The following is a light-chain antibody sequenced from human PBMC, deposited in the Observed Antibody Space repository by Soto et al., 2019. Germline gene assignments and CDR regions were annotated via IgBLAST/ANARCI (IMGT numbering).Light chain of an antibody. CDR3: QQYGSSPRT. V-gene: IGKV3-20*01. Sequence: LVFAQSPGRLCLAQGARATLSCRARLSVNSAYLAWYQQKPGQPPRLLIYGASSRATGTPDRFSGSGSGTDVTITICRLEPEDFVVYYGQQYGSSPRTFGQGTKVDIK. CDR1: LSVNSAY. CDR2: GAS. J-gene: IGKJ1*01.